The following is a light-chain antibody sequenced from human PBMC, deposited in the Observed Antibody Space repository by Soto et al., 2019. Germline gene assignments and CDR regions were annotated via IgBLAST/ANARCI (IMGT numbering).Light chain of an antibody. J-gene: IGKJ3*01. Sequence: DIQMTQSPSSLSASVGDRVTITCRASQGISNYLAWYQQKPGKVPKLLIYAASTLQSGVPSRFSGSGSGTDFTLTISGLQPDVVATYYCQKYNSAPRTFGPGTKVDIK. V-gene: IGKV1-27*01. CDR1: QGISNY. CDR2: AAS. CDR3: QKYNSAPRT.